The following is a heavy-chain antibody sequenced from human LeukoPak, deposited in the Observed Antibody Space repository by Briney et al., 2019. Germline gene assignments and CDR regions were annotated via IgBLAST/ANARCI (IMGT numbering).Heavy chain of an antibody. CDR3: ASRPGISAGPFDY. V-gene: IGHV1-2*02. CDR2: INPESGDT. CDR1: GYTFTAYY. J-gene: IGHJ4*02. Sequence: ASVKVPCKASGYTFTAYYMDWVRQAPGQGLEWMGWINPESGDTNYAQKFQGRVTMTRDTSISTAYMELSRLTSDDTAVYYCASRPGISAGPFDYWGQGTVVTVSS. D-gene: IGHD6-25*01.